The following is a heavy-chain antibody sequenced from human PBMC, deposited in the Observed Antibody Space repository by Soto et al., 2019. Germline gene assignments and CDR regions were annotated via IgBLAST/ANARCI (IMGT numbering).Heavy chain of an antibody. V-gene: IGHV5-10-1*01. CDR2: IDPSDSYT. Sequence: GESLKISCKGSGYSFTSYWISWVRQMPGKGLEWMGRIDPSDSYTNYSPSFQGHVTISADKSISTAYLQWSSLKASDTAIYYCARGGVGATTKVAFDVWGQGTMVTVSS. D-gene: IGHD1-26*01. CDR3: ARGGVGATTKVAFDV. J-gene: IGHJ3*01. CDR1: GYSFTSYW.